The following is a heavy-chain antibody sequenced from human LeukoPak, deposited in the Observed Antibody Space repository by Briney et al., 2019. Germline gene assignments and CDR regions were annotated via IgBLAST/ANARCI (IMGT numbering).Heavy chain of an antibody. J-gene: IGHJ6*02. CDR3: ARVWGSGWPLYYYYYGMDV. D-gene: IGHD6-19*01. CDR2: ISAYNGNT. Sequence: ASVKVSCKASGYTFISYGISWVRQAPGQGLEWMGWISAYNGNTNYAQKLQGRVTMTTDTPTSTAYMELRTLRSDDTAVYYCARVWGSGWPLYYYYYGMDVWGQGTTVTVSS. V-gene: IGHV1-18*01. CDR1: GYTFISYG.